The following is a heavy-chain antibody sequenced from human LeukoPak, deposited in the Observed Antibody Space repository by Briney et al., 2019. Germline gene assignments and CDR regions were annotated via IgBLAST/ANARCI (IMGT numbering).Heavy chain of an antibody. CDR3: ARGNIATRRGENWFDP. V-gene: IGHV1-2*02. CDR1: GYTFTGDF. D-gene: IGHD6-6*01. J-gene: IGHJ5*02. Sequence: GASVEVSCKASGYTFTGDFIHWVRQAPGQGLEWMGWINSDSGGTNYARKFQGRVTMTRDTSISTAYMELSSLRSDDTAAFYCARGNIATRRGENWFDPWGQGTLVTVSS. CDR2: INSDSGGT.